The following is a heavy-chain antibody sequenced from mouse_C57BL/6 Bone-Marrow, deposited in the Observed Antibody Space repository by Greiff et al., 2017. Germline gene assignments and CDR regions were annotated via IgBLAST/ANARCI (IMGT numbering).Heavy chain of an antibody. CDR3: ARKTTVAYWYFDV. CDR2: IYPGDGDT. D-gene: IGHD1-1*01. J-gene: IGHJ1*03. V-gene: IGHV1-82*01. Sequence: VNLVESGPELVKPGASVKISCKASGYAFSSSWMNWVKQRPGKGLEWIGRIYPGDGDTNYNGKFKGKATLTADKSSSTAYMQLSSLTSEDSAVYFCARKTTVAYWYFDVWGTGTTVTVSS. CDR1: GYAFSSSW.